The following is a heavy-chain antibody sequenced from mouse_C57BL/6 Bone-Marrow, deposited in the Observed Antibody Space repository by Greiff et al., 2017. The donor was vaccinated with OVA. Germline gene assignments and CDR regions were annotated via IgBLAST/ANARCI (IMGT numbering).Heavy chain of an antibody. Sequence: QVQLKESGPGLVQPSQSLSITCTVSGFSLTSYGVHWVRQSPGKGLEWLGVIWRGGSTDYNAAFMSRLSITKDNSKSQVFFKMNSLQADDTAIYYCALGVFPTRDAMDYWGQGTSVTVSS. D-gene: IGHD2-10*01. V-gene: IGHV2-5*01. CDR2: IWRGGST. CDR1: GFSLTSYG. J-gene: IGHJ4*01. CDR3: ALGVFPTRDAMDY.